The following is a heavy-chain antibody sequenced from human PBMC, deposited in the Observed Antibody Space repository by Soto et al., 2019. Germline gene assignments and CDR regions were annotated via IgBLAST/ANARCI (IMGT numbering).Heavy chain of an antibody. J-gene: IGHJ5*02. Sequence: GGSLRLSCAASGFTFSSYAMSWVRQAPGKGLEWVSAISGSGGSTYYADSVKGRFTISRDNSKNTLYLQMNSLRAEDTAVYYCAKDRSYSSSYYWFDPWGQGTLVTVSS. V-gene: IGHV3-23*01. CDR1: GFTFSSYA. CDR3: AKDRSYSSSYYWFDP. CDR2: ISGSGGST. D-gene: IGHD6-13*01.